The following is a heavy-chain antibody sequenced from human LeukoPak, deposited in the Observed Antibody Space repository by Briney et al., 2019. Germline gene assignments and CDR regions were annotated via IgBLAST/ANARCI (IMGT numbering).Heavy chain of an antibody. J-gene: IGHJ6*03. CDR3: ARDWRGTAPSYYMDV. CDR2: INHSGST. V-gene: IGHV4-34*01. D-gene: IGHD1-1*01. Sequence: SETLSLTCAVYGGSFSGYYWSWIRQPPGKGLEWIGEINHSGSTNYNPSLKSRVTISVDTSKNQFSLKLSSVTAADTAVYYCARDWRGTAPSYYMDVWGKGTTVIVSS. CDR1: GGSFSGYY.